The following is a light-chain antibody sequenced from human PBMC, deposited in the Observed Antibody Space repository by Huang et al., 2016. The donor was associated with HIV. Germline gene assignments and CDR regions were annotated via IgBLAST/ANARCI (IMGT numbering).Light chain of an antibody. CDR3: TQSLQTPRA. Sequence: DIVMTQSPLFLSVSPGEPASMSCTSSQSLLHSRTFNYLDWYRQRPGQSPQLLIYLASNQASGVPVRCSGSGSGTNFTLRISAVEPEDAATYYCTQSLQTPRAFGQGTRVEVK. CDR2: LAS. V-gene: IGKV2-28*01. CDR1: QSLLHSRTFNY. J-gene: IGKJ1*01.